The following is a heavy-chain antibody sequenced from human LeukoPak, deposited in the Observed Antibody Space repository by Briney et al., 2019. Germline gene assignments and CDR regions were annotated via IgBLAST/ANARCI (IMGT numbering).Heavy chain of an antibody. CDR2: IYHSGST. V-gene: IGHV4-38-2*01. CDR1: GYSISSGYY. CDR3: ARLRREVGATRYYFDY. J-gene: IGHJ4*02. Sequence: PSETLSLTCAVPGYSISSGYYWGWIRQPPGKGLEWIGSIYHSGSTYYDPSLKSRVTISVDTSKNQFSLKLSSVTAADTAVYYCARLRREVGATRYYFDYWGQGTLVTVSS. D-gene: IGHD1-26*01.